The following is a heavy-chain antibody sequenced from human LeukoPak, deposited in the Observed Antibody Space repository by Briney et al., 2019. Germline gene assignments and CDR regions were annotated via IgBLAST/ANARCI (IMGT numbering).Heavy chain of an antibody. V-gene: IGHV3-7*01. J-gene: IGHJ4*02. Sequence: GGSLRLSCAASGFTFSSYWMSWVRQAPGKGLEWAANIKQDGSEKYYVDSVKGRFTISRDNAKNSLYLQMNSLRAEDTAVYYCARDSLTYYYDSSGPTDYWGQGTLVTVSS. D-gene: IGHD3-22*01. CDR3: ARDSLTYYYDSSGPTDY. CDR2: IKQDGSEK. CDR1: GFTFSSYW.